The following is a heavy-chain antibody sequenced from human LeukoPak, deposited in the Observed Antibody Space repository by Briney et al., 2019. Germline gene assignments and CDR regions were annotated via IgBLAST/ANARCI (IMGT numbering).Heavy chain of an antibody. CDR1: GGSISSGDYY. CDR3: ASWIVGATFYFDY. CDR2: IYYSGST. D-gene: IGHD1-26*01. V-gene: IGHV4-30-4*08. J-gene: IGHJ4*02. Sequence: PSETLSLTCTVSGGSISSGDYYWSWIRQPPGKGLEWIGYIYYSGSTYYNPSLKSRVTISVDTPKNQFSLKLSSVTAADTAVYYCASWIVGATFYFDYWGQGTLVTVSS.